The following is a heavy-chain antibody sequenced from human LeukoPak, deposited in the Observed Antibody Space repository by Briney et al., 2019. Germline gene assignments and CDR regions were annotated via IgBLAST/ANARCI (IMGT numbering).Heavy chain of an antibody. D-gene: IGHD1-26*01. Sequence: GGSLRLSCAASGFTFSSYWMHWVRQAPGKGLVWVSRINSDGSSTSYADSVKGRFTISRDNAKNTLYLQMNSLRAEDTAVYYCARVGPSGHHFDYWGQGTLVTVSS. J-gene: IGHJ4*02. V-gene: IGHV3-74*01. CDR1: GFTFSSYW. CDR2: INSDGSST. CDR3: ARVGPSGHHFDY.